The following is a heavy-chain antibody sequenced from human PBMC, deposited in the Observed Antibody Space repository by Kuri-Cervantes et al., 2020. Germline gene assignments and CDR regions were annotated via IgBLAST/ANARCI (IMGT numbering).Heavy chain of an antibody. V-gene: IGHV3-30*18. CDR2: ISYDGSNK. D-gene: IGHD6-6*01. CDR1: GFTFSSYG. CDR3: AKSIGGRPG. Sequence: GESLKISCAASGFTFSSYGMHWVRQAPGKGLEWVAVISYDGSNKYYADSVKGRFTISRDNSKNTLYLQMNSLRAEDTAVYYCAKSIGGRPGWGQGTLVTVSS. J-gene: IGHJ4*02.